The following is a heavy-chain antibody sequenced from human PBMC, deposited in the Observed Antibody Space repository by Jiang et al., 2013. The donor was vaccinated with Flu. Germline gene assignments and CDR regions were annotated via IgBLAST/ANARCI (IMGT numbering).Heavy chain of an antibody. CDR3: ATHAYNRFDY. Sequence: VQLLESGGGLVQPGGSLRLSCAASGFTFSSYWMSWVRQAPGKGLEWVANIKQDGSEKNFVDSVKGRFTTSRDNAKNSLYLQMNGLRAEDTAVYYCATHAYNRFDYWGQGTLVTVSS. D-gene: IGHD5-24*01. V-gene: IGHV3-7*03. CDR1: GFTFSSYW. J-gene: IGHJ4*02. CDR2: IKQDGSEK.